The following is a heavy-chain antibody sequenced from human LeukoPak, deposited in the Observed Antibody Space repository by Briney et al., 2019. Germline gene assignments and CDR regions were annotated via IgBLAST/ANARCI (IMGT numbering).Heavy chain of an antibody. CDR3: ARWRDYDFWSGYTDY. J-gene: IGHJ4*02. D-gene: IGHD3-3*01. V-gene: IGHV1-69*04. CDR2: IIPILGIA. Sequence: SVKVSCKASGGTSSSYAISWVRQAPGQGLEWMGRIIPILGIANYAQKFQGRVTITADKSTSTAYMELSSLRSEDTAVYYCARWRDYDFWSGYTDYWGQGTLVTVSS. CDR1: GGTSSSYA.